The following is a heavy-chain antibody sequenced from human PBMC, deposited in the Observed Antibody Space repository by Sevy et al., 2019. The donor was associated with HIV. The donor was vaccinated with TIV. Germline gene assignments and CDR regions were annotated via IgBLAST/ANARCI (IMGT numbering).Heavy chain of an antibody. CDR2: IQYDGNDK. D-gene: IGHD6-13*01. V-gene: IGHV3-30*02. CDR3: EKNTAAAGAGGFDY. CDR1: RFIFNDYG. Sequence: GGSLRLSCAASRFIFNDYGMHWVRRAPGKGLEWVAFIQYDGNDKYYADSMRGRFTISRDNSKNMLFLQMNSLRSEDTAMYYCEKNTAAAGAGGFDYWGQGTLVTVSS. J-gene: IGHJ4*02.